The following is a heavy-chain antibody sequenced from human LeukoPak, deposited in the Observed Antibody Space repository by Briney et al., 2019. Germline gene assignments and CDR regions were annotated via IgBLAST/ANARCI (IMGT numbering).Heavy chain of an antibody. CDR2: IKQDGSEK. V-gene: IGHV3-7*01. J-gene: IGHJ4*02. CDR3: ARDPGWELPLYFDY. D-gene: IGHD1-26*01. CDR1: GFTFSDYY. Sequence: GGSLRLSCAASGFTFSDYYMSWIRQAPGKGLEWVANIKQDGSEKYYVDSVKGRFTISRDNAKNSLYLQMNSLRAEDTAVYYCARDPGWELPLYFDYWGQGTLVTVSS.